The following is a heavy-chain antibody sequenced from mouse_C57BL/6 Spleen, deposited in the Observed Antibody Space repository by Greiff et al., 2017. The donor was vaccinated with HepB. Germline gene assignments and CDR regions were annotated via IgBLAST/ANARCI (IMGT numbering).Heavy chain of an antibody. Sequence: QGKGKQAGAERGKPGASVKMAGKASGYTGTSYGITWVKQRPGQGLEWIGDIYPGSGSTNYNEKFKSKATLTVDTSSSTAYMQLSSLTSEDSAVYYCASEWVYYAMDYWGQGTSVTVSS. J-gene: IGHJ4*01. CDR2: IYPGSGST. D-gene: IGHD1-3*01. CDR1: GYTGTSYG. CDR3: ASEWVYYAMDY. V-gene: IGHV1-55*01.